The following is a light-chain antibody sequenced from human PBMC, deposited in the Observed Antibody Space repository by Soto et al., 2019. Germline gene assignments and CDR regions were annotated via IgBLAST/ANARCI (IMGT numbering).Light chain of an antibody. Sequence: EIVLTQSPATLSLSPGERATLSCRASQSVSSYLAWYQQKPGQAPRLLIYDASNRATGIPARFSGSGSGTDFTLTTSSLEAEDFAVYYCQPRSTLPSFCQGTRLEIK. CDR2: DAS. V-gene: IGKV3-11*01. J-gene: IGKJ5*01. CDR1: QSVSSY. CDR3: QPRSTLPS.